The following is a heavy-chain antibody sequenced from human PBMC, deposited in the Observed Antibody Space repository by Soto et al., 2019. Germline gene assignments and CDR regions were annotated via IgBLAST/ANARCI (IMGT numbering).Heavy chain of an antibody. D-gene: IGHD3-3*01. V-gene: IGHV4-34*01. Sequence: SETLSLTCAVYGGSFSGYYWSWIRQPPGKGLEWIGEINPSGSTNYNPSLKSQVTISVDTSKNQFSLKLSSVTAADTAVYYCARVVRFLEWLFDYWGQGTLVTVSS. CDR1: GGSFSGYY. CDR3: ARVVRFLEWLFDY. CDR2: INPSGST. J-gene: IGHJ4*02.